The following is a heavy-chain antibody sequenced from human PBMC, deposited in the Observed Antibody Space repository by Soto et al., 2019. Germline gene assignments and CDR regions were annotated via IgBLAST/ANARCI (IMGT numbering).Heavy chain of an antibody. J-gene: IGHJ6*02. V-gene: IGHV4-4*07. D-gene: IGHD3-10*01. CDR2: IYTSANT. CDR3: ARASMVYGMDV. Sequence: QVQLQESGPGLVKPSETLSLTCTVSGGSFSSYYWCWFRQPAGKGLEWIGRIYTSANTNYNPSLKSRVTMSVDTSKNQFSLKLSSVTAADTAVYYCARASMVYGMDVWGQGTTVTVSS. CDR1: GGSFSSYY.